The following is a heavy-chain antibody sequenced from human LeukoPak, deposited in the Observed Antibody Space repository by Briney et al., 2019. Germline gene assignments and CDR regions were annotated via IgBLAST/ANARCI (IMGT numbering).Heavy chain of an antibody. V-gene: IGHV1-69*13. J-gene: IGHJ4*02. CDR3: ARAGYCSSTSCPPNY. Sequence: SAKVSCKASGYTLTSYGISWVRQAPGQGLEWMGGIIPIFGTANYAQKFQGRVTITADESTSTAYMELSSLRSEDTAVYYCARAGYCSSTSCPPNYWGQGTLVTVSS. D-gene: IGHD2-2*01. CDR2: IIPIFGTA. CDR1: GYTLTSYG.